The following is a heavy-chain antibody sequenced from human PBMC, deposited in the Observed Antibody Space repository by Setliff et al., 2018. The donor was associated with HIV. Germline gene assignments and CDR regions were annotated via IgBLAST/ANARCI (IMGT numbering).Heavy chain of an antibody. V-gene: IGHV4-59*11. Sequence: SETLSLTCTVSGASIRGHYWSWIRQPPGKRLEWIAYMSIGGSTNYNPSLKSRVTISVDTSKNQFSLKLSSVTAADTAVYYCARAGARVYAIDAFDIWGQGTMVTVSS. D-gene: IGHD2-8*01. CDR2: MSIGGST. CDR3: ARAGARVYAIDAFDI. J-gene: IGHJ3*02. CDR1: GASIRGHY.